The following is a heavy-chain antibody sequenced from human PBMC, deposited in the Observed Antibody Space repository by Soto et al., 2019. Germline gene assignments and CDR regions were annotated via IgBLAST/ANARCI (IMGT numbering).Heavy chain of an antibody. CDR3: ARVRQLELRGWFDP. CDR2: IIPIFGTA. J-gene: IGHJ5*02. D-gene: IGHD1-1*01. Sequence: ASVKVSCKASGGTFSSYAISWVRQAPGQGLEWMGGIIPIFGTANYAQKFQGRVTITADASTSTAYMELSSLRSDDTAVYYCARVRQLELRGWFDPWGQGTLVTVSS. V-gene: IGHV1-69*13. CDR1: GGTFSSYA.